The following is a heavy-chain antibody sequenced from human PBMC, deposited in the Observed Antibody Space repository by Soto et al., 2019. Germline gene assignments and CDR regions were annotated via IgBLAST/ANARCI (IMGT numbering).Heavy chain of an antibody. V-gene: IGHV1-46*03. D-gene: IGHD1-1*01. CDR1: GYTFTNYY. Sequence: QVQLVQSGAEVKKPGASVKVSCKASGYTFTNYYMHWVRQAPGQGLEWMGIINPSGGSTIYAQRFQGRVTMTRDTSTSTVYMELSSLRSEDTAVHYCSISTADLDYWGQGTLVTVSS. CDR3: SISTADLDY. J-gene: IGHJ4*02. CDR2: INPSGGST.